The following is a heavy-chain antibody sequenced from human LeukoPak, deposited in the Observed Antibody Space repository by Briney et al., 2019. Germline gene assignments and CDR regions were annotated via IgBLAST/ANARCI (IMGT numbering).Heavy chain of an antibody. CDR3: ARNRIAAPRGKDYYGMDV. CDR2: INSDGSEG. J-gene: IGHJ6*02. D-gene: IGHD6-6*01. Sequence: PGGSLRLSCAVSGFTFSGFWMSWSRQAPGKGLEWVASINSDGSEGYYADVVKGRFTISRDNAKNSLYLQINSLRAEDTAMYYCARNRIAAPRGKDYYGMDVWGQGTTVTVSS. CDR1: GFTFSGFW. V-gene: IGHV3-7*03.